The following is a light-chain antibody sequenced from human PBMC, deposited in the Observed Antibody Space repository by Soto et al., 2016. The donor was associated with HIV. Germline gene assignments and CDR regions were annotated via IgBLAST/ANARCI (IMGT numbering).Light chain of an antibody. J-gene: IGKJ3*01. Sequence: DIQMTQSPSSLSASVGDRVTITCRVSQGISNSLVWYQQKPGKAPKLLLNTASTLESGVPSRFSGSGSGTAYTLTISSLQPADFATYYCQQYYNTPFTFGPGTKVEI. CDR2: TAS. CDR1: QGISNS. V-gene: IGKV1-NL1*01. CDR3: QQYYNTPFT.